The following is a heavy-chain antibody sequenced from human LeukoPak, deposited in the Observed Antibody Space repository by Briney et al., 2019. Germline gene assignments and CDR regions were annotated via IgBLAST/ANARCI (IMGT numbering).Heavy chain of an antibody. CDR2: IAGSTI. Sequence: GGSLRLSCAASGFTFSSYSMNWVRQAPGKGLQWVSYIAGSTIYYADSVKGRFTISRDNARNSLYLQKNSLRDDDTAVYYCARDRDSSFDYWGQGTLVTVSS. V-gene: IGHV3-48*02. D-gene: IGHD6-6*01. J-gene: IGHJ4*02. CDR1: GFTFSSYS. CDR3: ARDRDSSFDY.